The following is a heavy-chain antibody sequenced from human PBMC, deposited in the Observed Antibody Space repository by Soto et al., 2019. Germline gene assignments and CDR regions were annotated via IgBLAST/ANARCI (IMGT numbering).Heavy chain of an antibody. CDR2: MYFSGTT. D-gene: IGHD3-22*01. CDR3: ARGGYYDSSGYDHDAFDI. J-gene: IGHJ3*02. Sequence: SETLSLTCSVSGISLSSGGFYWSWIRQTPGKGLEWIGYMYFSGTTYYNPSLRSRVTIPVDTSKNQFSLRLTSVTAADTAVYFCARGGYYDSSGYDHDAFDIWGQGTMV. CDR1: GISLSSGGFY. V-gene: IGHV4-31*03.